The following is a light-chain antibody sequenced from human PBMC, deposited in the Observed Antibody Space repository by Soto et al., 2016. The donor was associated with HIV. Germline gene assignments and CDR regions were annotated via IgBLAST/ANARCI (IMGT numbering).Light chain of an antibody. CDR3: LQTYSTPLT. CDR1: QSIASY. J-gene: IGKJ4*01. CDR2: AAS. Sequence: DIQMTQSPSSLSASVGDRVTITCRASQSIASYLSWYQQKPGKAPKLLIYAASTLQSGVPSRFRGSGSGTDFTLTTNSLQPEDFATYFCLQTYSTPLTFGGGPRWRSN. V-gene: IGKV1-39*01.